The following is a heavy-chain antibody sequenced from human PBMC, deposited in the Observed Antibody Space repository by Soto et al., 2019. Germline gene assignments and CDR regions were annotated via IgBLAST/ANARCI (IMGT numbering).Heavy chain of an antibody. J-gene: IGHJ5*02. CDR3: ARSSGGVFGIIIEGSNWLAP. Sequence: SETLSLTCTVSGGSISSGGYYWSWIRQYPGKGLEWIGYIYYSGSTYYNPSLKSRVTISVDTSKNQFSLQLSSVTAADTAVYCCARSSGGVFGIIIEGSNWLAPWGQGSLVTVSS. CDR2: IYYSGST. D-gene: IGHD3-16*02. V-gene: IGHV4-31*03. CDR1: GGSISSGGYY.